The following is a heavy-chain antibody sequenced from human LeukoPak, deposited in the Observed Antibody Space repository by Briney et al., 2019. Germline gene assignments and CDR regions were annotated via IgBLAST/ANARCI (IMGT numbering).Heavy chain of an antibody. D-gene: IGHD3-10*01. CDR3: ARAVTMVRGGDYYYYYMDV. V-gene: IGHV1-69*13. CDR1: GYTFTSYA. CDR2: IIPIFGTA. Sequence: ASVKVSCKASGYTFTSYAISWVRQAPGQGLEWMGGIIPIFGTANYAQKFQGRVTITADESTSTAYMELSSLRSEDTAVYYCARAVTMVRGGDYYYYYMDVWGKGTTVTISS. J-gene: IGHJ6*03.